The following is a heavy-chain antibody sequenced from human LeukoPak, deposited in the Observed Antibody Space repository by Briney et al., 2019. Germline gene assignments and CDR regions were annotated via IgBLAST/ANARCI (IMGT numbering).Heavy chain of an antibody. Sequence: GGSLRLSCAVSGINLSNYGMSWVRQAPGKGLEWVAGISDSGGRTNYADSVKGRFTISRDNSKNTLYLQMNSLRAEDTAVYYCATSRLRISDYWGQGTLVTVSS. CDR2: ISDSGGRT. CDR3: ATSRLRISDY. CDR1: GINLSNYG. J-gene: IGHJ4*02. V-gene: IGHV3-23*01. D-gene: IGHD4-17*01.